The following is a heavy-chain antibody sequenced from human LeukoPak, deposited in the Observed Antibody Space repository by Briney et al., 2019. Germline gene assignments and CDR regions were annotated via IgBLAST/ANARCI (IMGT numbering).Heavy chain of an antibody. J-gene: IGHJ5*02. Sequence: GSSVKVSCKASGGTFSSYAISWVRQAPRQGLEWMGRIIPILGIANYAQKFQGRVTITADKSTSTAYMELSSLRSEDTAVYYCARVTVTTNWFDPWGQGTLVTVSS. V-gene: IGHV1-69*04. D-gene: IGHD4-17*01. CDR1: GGTFSSYA. CDR2: IIPILGIA. CDR3: ARVTVTTNWFDP.